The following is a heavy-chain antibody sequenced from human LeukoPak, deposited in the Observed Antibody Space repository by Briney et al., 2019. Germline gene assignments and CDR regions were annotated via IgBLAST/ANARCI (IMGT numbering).Heavy chain of an antibody. CDR1: GYTFNSYG. Sequence: ASVKVSCKASGYTFNSYGIPWVRQAPGQGGAGMGRITVYNGHTNYAQKFQGRVTMTTDTSTSTGFLELTSLRSDDTAVYYCARRYSTGDFDYWGQGTLMTVSS. CDR2: ITVYNGHT. D-gene: IGHD5-18*01. V-gene: IGHV1-18*01. CDR3: ARRYSTGDFDY. J-gene: IGHJ4*02.